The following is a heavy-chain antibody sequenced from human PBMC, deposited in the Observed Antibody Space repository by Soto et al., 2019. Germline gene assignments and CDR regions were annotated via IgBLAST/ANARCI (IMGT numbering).Heavy chain of an antibody. CDR1: GGSFSGYY. CDR3: ARGPYGSGIRSPYYNYYMDV. CDR2: IGHSGST. J-gene: IGHJ6*03. V-gene: IGHV4-34*01. D-gene: IGHD3-10*01. Sequence: SETLSLTCALYGGSFSGYYWSWIRQPPGKGLEWIGEIGHSGSTNYNPSLKSRVTISLDTSKAQFSLRLSAVTAADTAVYYCARGPYGSGIRSPYYNYYMDVWGKVTTVTVSS.